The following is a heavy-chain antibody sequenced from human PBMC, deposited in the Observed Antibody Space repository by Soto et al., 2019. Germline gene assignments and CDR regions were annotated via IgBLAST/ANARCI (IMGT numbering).Heavy chain of an antibody. CDR2: INQDGSDQ. J-gene: IGHJ5*02. D-gene: IGHD2-8*01. CDR3: ATSMRHTLNP. V-gene: IGHV3-7*01. Sequence: EVQVVESGGGLVQPGGSLRLSCAASGFTFSSHWMTWVRQVPGKGLEWVANINQDGSDQYYVDSVKGRFTISRDNAKNSLCLHINSLRVEDTAVYYCATSMRHTLNPWGQGTLVTVSS. CDR1: GFTFSSHW.